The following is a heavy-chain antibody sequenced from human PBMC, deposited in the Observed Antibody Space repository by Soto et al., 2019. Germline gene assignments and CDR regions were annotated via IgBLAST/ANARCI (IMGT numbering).Heavy chain of an antibody. CDR2: ISYDGSNK. V-gene: IGHV3-30*18. CDR1: GFTFSSYG. CDR3: AKDGGSYRINYYYYYMDV. J-gene: IGHJ6*03. Sequence: GGSLRLSCAASGFTFSSYGMHWVRQAPGKGLEWVAVISYDGSNKYYADSVKGRFTISRDNSKNTLYLQMNSLRAEDTAVYYCAKDGGSYRINYYYYYMDVWGKGTTVTVSS. D-gene: IGHD3-16*02.